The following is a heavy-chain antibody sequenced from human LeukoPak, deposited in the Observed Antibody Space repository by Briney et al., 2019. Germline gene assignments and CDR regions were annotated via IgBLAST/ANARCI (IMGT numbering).Heavy chain of an antibody. CDR3: ARGYFWAIAVAGYSFDY. D-gene: IGHD6-19*01. CDR2: IYYSGGT. Sequence: SETLSLTCTVSGGSISSYYWNWFRQPPGKGLEWIADIYYSGGTNYNPSLKSRVTMSVDTSKNQFSLKLSSVTAADTAVYYCARGYFWAIAVAGYSFDYWGQGTLVTVSS. CDR1: GGSISSYY. V-gene: IGHV4-59*01. J-gene: IGHJ4*02.